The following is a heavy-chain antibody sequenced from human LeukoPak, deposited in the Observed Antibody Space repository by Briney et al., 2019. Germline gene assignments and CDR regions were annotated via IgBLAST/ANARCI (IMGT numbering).Heavy chain of an antibody. J-gene: IGHJ4*02. V-gene: IGHV3-48*03. CDR2: TSRGGSDI. Sequence: PGGSLRLSCATSGFTFSNHEMNWVRQAPGKGLEWVAYTSRGGSDISYADSVKGRFTISTDNANSSLYLQMNSLRAEDTAVYFCVRARLIRLENFFDYWGQGTLATVSS. D-gene: IGHD2-21*02. CDR1: GFTFSNHE. CDR3: VRARLIRLENFFDY.